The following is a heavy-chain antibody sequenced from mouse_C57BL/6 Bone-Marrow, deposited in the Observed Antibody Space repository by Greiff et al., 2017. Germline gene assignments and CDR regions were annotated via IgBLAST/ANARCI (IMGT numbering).Heavy chain of an antibody. Sequence: QVQLKESGPGLVQPSQSLSITCTVSGFSLTSYGVHWVRQSPGKGLEWLGVIWRGGSTDYNAAFMSRLSITKDNSKSQVFFKMNSLQADDTAIYCCAKGPYYYGSSLAYWGQGTLVPGSA. V-gene: IGHV2-5*01. CDR2: IWRGGST. J-gene: IGHJ3*01. D-gene: IGHD1-1*01. CDR1: GFSLTSYG. CDR3: AKGPYYYGSSLAY.